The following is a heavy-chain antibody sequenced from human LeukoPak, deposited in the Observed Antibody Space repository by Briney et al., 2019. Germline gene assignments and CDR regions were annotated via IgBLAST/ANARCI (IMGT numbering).Heavy chain of an antibody. CDR1: GFTVSSNY. J-gene: IGHJ4*02. D-gene: IGHD6-19*01. CDR2: IKQDGSEK. Sequence: GGFLRLSCAASGFTVSSNYMSWVRQPPGKGLEWVANIKQDGSEKYYVDSVKGRFTISRDNSKNTLYLQMNSLRAEDTAVYYCAKGGSGWYYFDYWGQGTLVTVSS. V-gene: IGHV3-7*01. CDR3: AKGGSGWYYFDY.